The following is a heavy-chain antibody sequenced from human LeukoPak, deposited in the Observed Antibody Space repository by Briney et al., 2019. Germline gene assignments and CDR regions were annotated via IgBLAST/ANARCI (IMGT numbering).Heavy chain of an antibody. CDR1: GFTFSTYG. D-gene: IGHD3-10*01. V-gene: IGHV3-30*02. Sequence: GRSLRLSCAASGFTFSTYGMHWVRQAPGKGLEWVAFIRYDGSNKYYADSVKGRFTISRDNSKNTLYLQMNSLRAEDTAVYYCAKVGDGSGSYSDYWGQGTLVTVSS. CDR2: IRYDGSNK. CDR3: AKVGDGSGSYSDY. J-gene: IGHJ4*02.